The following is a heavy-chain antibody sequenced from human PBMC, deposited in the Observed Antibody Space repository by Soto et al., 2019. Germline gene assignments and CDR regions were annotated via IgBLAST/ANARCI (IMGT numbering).Heavy chain of an antibody. V-gene: IGHV1-3*01. J-gene: IGHJ4*02. D-gene: IGHD2-2*02. CDR1: GYTFTTYA. CDR2: INAGNGYT. Sequence: QVQLVQSGAEVKKPGASVMVSCQASGYTFTTYAMHWVRQAPGQRLEWMGWINAGNGYTKYSQKFQGRVTITRDTSATTAYMELSSRRSEDTAVYYCARGGDDCSTTRGYMIDYGGQGTLVTVSS. CDR3: ARGGDDCSTTRGYMIDY.